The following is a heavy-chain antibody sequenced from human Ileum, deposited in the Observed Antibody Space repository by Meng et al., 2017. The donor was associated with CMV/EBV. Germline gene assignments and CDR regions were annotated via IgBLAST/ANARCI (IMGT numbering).Heavy chain of an antibody. D-gene: IGHD5-12*01. CDR3: TATSGYDFHFDY. CDR2: SRTRAHGDTP. J-gene: IGHJ4*02. Sequence: GEPLKIFCTTSGLIFGDYGVTWVRQAPGEGLAWVGFSRTRAHGDTPQYAASVRGRFTISRDDSKSIAYLQMNNLKTEDTAVYFCTATSGYDFHFDYWGQGTLVTVSS. V-gene: IGHV3-49*04. CDR1: GLIFGDYG.